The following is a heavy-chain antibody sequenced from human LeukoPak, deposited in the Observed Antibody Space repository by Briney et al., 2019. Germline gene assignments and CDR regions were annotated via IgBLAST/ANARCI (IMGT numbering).Heavy chain of an antibody. CDR2: INHSGST. V-gene: IGHV4-34*01. Sequence: PSETLSLTCAVYGGSSSGYYWSWIRQPPGKGLEWIGEINHSGSTNYNPSLKSRVTISVDTSKNQFSLKLSSVTAADTAVYYCARIGSDYGSGSYGYYYYGMDVWGKGTTVTVSS. D-gene: IGHD3-10*01. CDR3: ARIGSDYGSGSYGYYYYGMDV. J-gene: IGHJ6*04. CDR1: GGSSSGYY.